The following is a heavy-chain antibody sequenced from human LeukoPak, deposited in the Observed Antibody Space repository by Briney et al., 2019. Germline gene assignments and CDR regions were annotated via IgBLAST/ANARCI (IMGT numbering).Heavy chain of an antibody. J-gene: IGHJ4*02. CDR2: IIPIFGTA. Sequence: GASVKVSCKASGGTFSSYAISWVRQAPGQGLEWMGGIIPIFGTANYAQKFQGRVTITTDESTSTAYMELSSLRSEDTAVYYCARDRKVAGTLYYFDYWGQGTLVTVSS. D-gene: IGHD6-19*01. CDR3: ARDRKVAGTLYYFDY. V-gene: IGHV1-69*05. CDR1: GGTFSSYA.